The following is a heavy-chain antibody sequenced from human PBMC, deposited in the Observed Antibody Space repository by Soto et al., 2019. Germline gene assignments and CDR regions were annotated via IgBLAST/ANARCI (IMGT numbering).Heavy chain of an antibody. D-gene: IGHD3-22*01. CDR1: GFTFTSSA. V-gene: IGHV1-58*01. J-gene: IGHJ3*02. CDR3: AADYYDSSGYYLTNAFDI. CDR2: IVVGSGNT. Sequence: SVKVSCKASGFTFTSSAVQWVRQARGQRLEWIGWIVVGSGNTNYAQRFQERVTITRDMSTSTAYMELSSLRSEDTAVYYCAADYYDSSGYYLTNAFDIWGQGTMVTVSS.